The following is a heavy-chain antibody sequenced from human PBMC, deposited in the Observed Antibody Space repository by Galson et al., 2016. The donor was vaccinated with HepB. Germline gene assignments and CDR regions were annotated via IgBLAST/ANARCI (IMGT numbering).Heavy chain of an antibody. CDR3: ARENYVWGTHRLEFYFDS. J-gene: IGHJ4*02. CDR2: LHHTGTA. CDR1: GDSVSSGTSH. D-gene: IGHD3-16*02. V-gene: IGHV4-61*01. Sequence: SETLSLTCTVSGDSVSSGTSHWSWIRQPPGKGLEWIGDLHHTGTANYNPSLKGRASIFLDTSKNQFSLNLNSVTAADTAVYYCARENYVWGTHRLEFYFDSWGQGALVTVSS.